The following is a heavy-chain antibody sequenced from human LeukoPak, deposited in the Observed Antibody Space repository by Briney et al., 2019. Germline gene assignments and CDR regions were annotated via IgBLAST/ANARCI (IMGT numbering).Heavy chain of an antibody. J-gene: IGHJ4*02. D-gene: IGHD6-13*01. Sequence: ASVKVSCKVSGYTLTELSMHWVRQAPGKGLEWMGGFDPEDGETIYAQKFQGRVTMTRDTSISTAYMELSRLRSDDTAVYYCARVRAAGDYWGQGTLVTVSS. CDR2: FDPEDGET. V-gene: IGHV1-24*01. CDR3: ARVRAAGDY. CDR1: GYTLTELS.